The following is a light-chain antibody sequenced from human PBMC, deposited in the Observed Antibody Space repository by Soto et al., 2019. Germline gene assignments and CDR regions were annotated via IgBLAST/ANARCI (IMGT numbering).Light chain of an antibody. J-gene: IGKJ4*01. CDR1: QSITTW. V-gene: IGKV1-5*01. CDR2: AAS. Sequence: DIQMTQSPSTVSAYVGARVPITCRASQSITTWLAWYPQKPGRAPKVLIYAASTLQSGVPSRFSGSGSGTDFTLTISSLQPEDFATYYCQQLSNYPLTFGGGTKVDIK. CDR3: QQLSNYPLT.